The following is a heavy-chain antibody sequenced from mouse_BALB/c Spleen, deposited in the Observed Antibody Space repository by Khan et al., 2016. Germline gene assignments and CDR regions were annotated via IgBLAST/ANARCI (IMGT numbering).Heavy chain of an antibody. CDR2: ISFSGNP. CDR3: ARRGYGYDAAWFAY. J-gene: IGHJ3*01. CDR1: GFSITSDYA. V-gene: IGHV3-2*02. D-gene: IGHD2-2*01. Sequence: EVQLQESGPGLVKPSQSLSLTCTVTGFSITSDYAWNWIRQFPGNKLEWMGYISFSGNPSYNPSLKSRISITRDTSKNQVFSPVNSVTDEDTAKYCGARRGYGYDAAWFAYWGQGTLVTVSA.